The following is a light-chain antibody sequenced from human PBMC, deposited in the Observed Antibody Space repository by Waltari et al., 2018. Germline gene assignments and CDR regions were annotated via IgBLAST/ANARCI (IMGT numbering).Light chain of an antibody. CDR3: QQYGSSREFT. CDR1: QRVNSRY. CDR2: GAS. Sequence: EIVLTQSPGTLSLSPGERATLSCRASQRVNSRYLAWYQQKPGQDPGLLIDGASSRATGIPDRFSGSGSGTDFTLTISKLEPEDFAVYYCQQYGSSREFTFGPGTKVDIK. V-gene: IGKV3-20*01. J-gene: IGKJ3*01.